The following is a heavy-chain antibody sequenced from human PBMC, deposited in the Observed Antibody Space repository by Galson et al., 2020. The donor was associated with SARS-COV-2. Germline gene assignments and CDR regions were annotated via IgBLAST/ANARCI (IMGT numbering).Heavy chain of an antibody. V-gene: IGHV3-23*01. CDR2: ISGSGGST. D-gene: IGHD6-19*01. Sequence: GESLKISCAASGFTFSSYAMSWVRQAPGKGLEWVSAISGSGGSTYYADSVKGRFTIPRDNSKNTLYLQMNSLRAEDTAVYYCAKGRSSSGWAYYYYYYGMDVWGQGTTVTVSS. J-gene: IGHJ6*02. CDR1: GFTFSSYA. CDR3: AKGRSSSGWAYYYYYYGMDV.